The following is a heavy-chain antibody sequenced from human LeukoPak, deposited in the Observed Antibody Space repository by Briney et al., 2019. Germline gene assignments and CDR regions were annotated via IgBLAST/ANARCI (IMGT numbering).Heavy chain of an antibody. V-gene: IGHV4-39*07. Sequence: SETLSLTCTVSGGSVSSGSFYWGWIRQPPGKGLEWIGSVSYSGSTYYNPSLKSRVTISVDTSKNQFSLKVSAVTAADTAVYYCARAAEYYGSGSYYKKALWWFDPWGQGTLVTVSS. CDR1: GGSVSSGSFY. J-gene: IGHJ5*02. D-gene: IGHD3-10*01. CDR3: ARAAEYYGSGSYYKKALWWFDP. CDR2: VSYSGST.